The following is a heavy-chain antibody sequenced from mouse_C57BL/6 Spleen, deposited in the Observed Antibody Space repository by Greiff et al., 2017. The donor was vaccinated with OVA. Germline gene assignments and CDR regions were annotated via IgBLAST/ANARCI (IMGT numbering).Heavy chain of an antibody. V-gene: IGHV1-61*01. CDR3: AREGLSKDWYFDV. Sequence: QVQLQPPGAELVRPGSSVKLSCKASGYTFTSYWMDWVKQRPGQGLEWIGNIYPSDSETHYNQKFKDKATLTVDKSSSTAYMQLSSLTSEDSAVYYCAREGLSKDWYFDVWGTGTTVTVSS. CDR1: GYTFTSYW. D-gene: IGHD2-5*01. J-gene: IGHJ1*03. CDR2: IYPSDSET.